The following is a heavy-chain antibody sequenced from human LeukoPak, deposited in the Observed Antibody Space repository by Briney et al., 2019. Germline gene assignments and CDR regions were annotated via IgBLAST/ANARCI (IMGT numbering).Heavy chain of an antibody. V-gene: IGHV3-23*01. J-gene: IGHJ4*02. D-gene: IGHD3-3*01. CDR2: ISASGGST. Sequence: GGSLRLSCAGSGFTFNTYALTWVRQAPGKGLEWVSAISASGGSTYYADSVKGRFTISRDNSKNTLYLQIYSLRAGDTAVYYCAKDDALIRFNDWGQGTMVTVSS. CDR1: GFTFNTYA. CDR3: AKDDALIRFND.